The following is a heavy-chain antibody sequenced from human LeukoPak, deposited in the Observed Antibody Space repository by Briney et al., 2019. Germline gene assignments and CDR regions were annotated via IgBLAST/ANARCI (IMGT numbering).Heavy chain of an antibody. J-gene: IGHJ5*02. CDR3: ARRPVRGAGIGGYNWFDP. CDR1: GGSFSGYY. Sequence: SETLSLTCAVHGGSFSGYYWSWIRQPPGKGLEWIGEINHSGSTNYNPSLKSRVTISVDTSKNQFSLKLSSVTAADTAVYYRARRPVRGAGIGGYNWFDPWGQGTLVTVSS. D-gene: IGHD3-10*01. V-gene: IGHV4-34*01. CDR2: INHSGST.